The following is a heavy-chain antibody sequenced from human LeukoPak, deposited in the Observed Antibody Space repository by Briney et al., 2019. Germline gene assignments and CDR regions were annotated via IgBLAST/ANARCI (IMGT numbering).Heavy chain of an antibody. CDR1: GGSISSGSYY. D-gene: IGHD2-2*02. CDR3: ARDRAVVPAAISDNYYYYYGMDV. J-gene: IGHJ6*02. V-gene: IGHV4-61*02. CDR2: IYTSGST. Sequence: SQTLPLTCTVSGGSISSGSYYWSWIRQPAGKGLEWIGRIYTSGSTNYDPSLKSRVTISVDTSKNQFSLKLSSVTAADTAVYYCARDRAVVPAAISDNYYYYYGMDVWGQGTTVTVSS.